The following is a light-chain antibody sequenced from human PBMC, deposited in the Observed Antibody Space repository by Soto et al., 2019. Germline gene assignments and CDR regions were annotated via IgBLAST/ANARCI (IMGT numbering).Light chain of an antibody. Sequence: DIVMTQSPDTLFVSLGEGATLSCRASQSVSSHLAWYQHKPGQAPRLLIYGASTRATGIPDRFSGSGSGTDFTLTISRLEPEDFAVYYCQQYGSSLWTFGQGTKVDIK. J-gene: IGKJ1*01. V-gene: IGKV3-20*01. CDR1: QSVSSH. CDR3: QQYGSSLWT. CDR2: GAS.